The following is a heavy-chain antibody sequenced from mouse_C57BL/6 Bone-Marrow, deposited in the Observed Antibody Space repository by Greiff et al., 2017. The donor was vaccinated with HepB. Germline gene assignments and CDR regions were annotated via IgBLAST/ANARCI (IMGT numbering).Heavy chain of an antibody. J-gene: IGHJ4*01. CDR2: IDPANGTT. CDR3: ASDYYGSSYDAMDY. Sequence: VQLQQSVAELVRPGASVKLSCTASGFNIKNTYMHWVKQRPEQGLEWIGRIDPANGTTKYAPKFQGKATITADTSSNTAYLQLSSLTSEDTAIYYCASDYYGSSYDAMDYWGQGTSVTVSS. V-gene: IGHV14-3*01. D-gene: IGHD1-1*01. CDR1: GFNIKNTY.